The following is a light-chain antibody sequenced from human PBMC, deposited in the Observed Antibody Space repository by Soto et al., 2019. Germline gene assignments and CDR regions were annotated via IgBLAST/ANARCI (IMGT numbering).Light chain of an antibody. CDR1: SSDIGRYNL. J-gene: IGLJ2*01. V-gene: IGLV2-23*01. Sequence: QSALTQPASVSGSPGQSITISCTGTSSDIGRYNLVSWYQQHPGKAPKLIIYEDIERPSGVSDRFSGSKSCNTASLTISGLQTEDEADYYCCSYAGGASVVFGGGTKVTVL. CDR3: CSYAGGASVV. CDR2: EDI.